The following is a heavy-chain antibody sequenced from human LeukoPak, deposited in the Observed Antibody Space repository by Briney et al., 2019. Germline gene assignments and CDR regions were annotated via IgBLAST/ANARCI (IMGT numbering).Heavy chain of an antibody. Sequence: EASVKVSCEASGGTFSSYAISWVRQAPGQGLEWMGGIIPIFGTANYAQKFQGRVTITADESTSTAYMELSSLRSEDTAVYYCARDLYYASSGGALHIWGQGTLFTVSS. J-gene: IGHJ3*02. CDR3: ARDLYYASSGGALHI. CDR2: IIPIFGTA. V-gene: IGHV1-69*13. CDR1: GGTFSSYA. D-gene: IGHD3-22*01.